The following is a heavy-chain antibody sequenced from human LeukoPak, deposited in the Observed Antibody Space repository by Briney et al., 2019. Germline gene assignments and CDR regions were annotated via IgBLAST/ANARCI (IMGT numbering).Heavy chain of an antibody. CDR1: GFTLSSYA. CDR2: ISGSGGST. Sequence: SGGSLRLSCAASGFTLSSYAMSWVRQAPGKGLEWVSAISGSGGSTYYADSVKGRFTISRDNSKNTLYLQMDSLRAEDTAVYYCAKDPYYYDSSGYYPFDYWGQGTLVTVSS. CDR3: AKDPYYYDSSGYYPFDY. D-gene: IGHD3-22*01. J-gene: IGHJ4*02. V-gene: IGHV3-23*01.